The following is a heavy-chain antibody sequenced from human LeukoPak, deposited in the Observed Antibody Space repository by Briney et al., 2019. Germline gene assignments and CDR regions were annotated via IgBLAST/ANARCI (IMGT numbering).Heavy chain of an antibody. V-gene: IGHV1-18*01. CDR1: GYTFTSYG. Sequence: ASVKVSCKASGYTFTSYGISWVRQAPGQGLEWMGWISAYNGNTNYAQKLQGRVTMTTDTSTSTAYMELRSLRSDDTAVYYCARDFTPYYDFWSGYSSTFDYWGQGTLVTVSS. D-gene: IGHD3-3*01. J-gene: IGHJ4*02. CDR2: ISAYNGNT. CDR3: ARDFTPYYDFWSGYSSTFDY.